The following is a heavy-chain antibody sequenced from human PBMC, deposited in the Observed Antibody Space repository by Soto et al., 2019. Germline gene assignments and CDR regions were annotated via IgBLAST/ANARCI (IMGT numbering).Heavy chain of an antibody. CDR1: GYTFTSYA. V-gene: IGHV1-3*01. Sequence: QVQLVQSRAEVKKPGASVKVSCKASGYTFTSYAMHWVRQAPGQRLEWMGWINAGNGNTKYSQKFQGRVTITRDTSASTAYMELSSLRSEDTAVYYCAGRGSSWRDAFDIWGQGTMVTVSS. CDR2: INAGNGNT. CDR3: AGRGSSWRDAFDI. D-gene: IGHD6-13*01. J-gene: IGHJ3*02.